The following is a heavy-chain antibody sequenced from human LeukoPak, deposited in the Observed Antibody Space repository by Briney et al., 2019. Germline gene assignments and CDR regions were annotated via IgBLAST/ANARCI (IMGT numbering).Heavy chain of an antibody. Sequence: GTSLRLSCAASGFTFISYAIHWVRQAPGKGLEWVAVISFHGTDSFYADSVKGRFTISRDNSKNTLYLQMSSLRADDTAVYYCARERAVAAGDYWGQGTLVTVSS. CDR1: GFTFISYA. CDR3: ARERAVAAGDY. V-gene: IGHV3-30*04. D-gene: IGHD6-19*01. CDR2: ISFHGTDS. J-gene: IGHJ4*02.